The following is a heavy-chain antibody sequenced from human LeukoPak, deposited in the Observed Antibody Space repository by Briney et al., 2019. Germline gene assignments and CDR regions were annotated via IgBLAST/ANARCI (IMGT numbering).Heavy chain of an antibody. CDR1: GYTFTGYY. D-gene: IGHD2-2*01. J-gene: IGHJ6*03. CDR2: INPNSGGT. CDR3: ARVRVEDYYYYYMDV. V-gene: IGHV1-2*06. Sequence: ASVKVSCKASGYTFTGYYMHWVRQAPGQGLEWMGRINPNSGGTNYAQKFQGRVTMTRDTSISTAYMELSRLRSDDTAVYYCARVRVEDYYYYYMDVWGKGTTVTVSS.